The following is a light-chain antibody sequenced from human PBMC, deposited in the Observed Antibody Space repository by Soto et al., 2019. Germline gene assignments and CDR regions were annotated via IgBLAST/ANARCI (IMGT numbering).Light chain of an antibody. Sequence: QPVLTQPPSVSGAPGQRVTISCTGSSSNIGAGYDVHWYQQLPGTAPKLLIYGNSNRPSGVPDRFSGSKSGTSASLAITGLQAEDEADYYCQSYDSSLSGSNVFGTGTQLTVL. CDR3: QSYDSSLSGSNV. V-gene: IGLV1-40*01. CDR2: GNS. CDR1: SSNIGAGYD. J-gene: IGLJ1*01.